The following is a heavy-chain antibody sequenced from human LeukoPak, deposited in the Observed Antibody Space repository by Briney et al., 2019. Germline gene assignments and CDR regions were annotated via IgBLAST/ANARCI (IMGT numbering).Heavy chain of an antibody. D-gene: IGHD3-10*01. V-gene: IGHV3-7*01. CDR3: ARDGRYGAGTSDY. CDR1: GFTFSNFW. CDR2: IKQDGSEK. Sequence: GGSLRLSCAASGFTFSNFWMSWVRQAPGRGLECVANIKQDGSEKNYVDSVKGRFTISRDNAENSLSLQMNSLRAEDTAIYFSARDGRYGAGTSDYWGQGALVTVSS. J-gene: IGHJ4*02.